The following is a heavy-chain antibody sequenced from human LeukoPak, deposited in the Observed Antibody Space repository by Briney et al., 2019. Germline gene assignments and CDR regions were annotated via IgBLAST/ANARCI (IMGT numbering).Heavy chain of an antibody. Sequence: ASVKVSCKASGYTFTSYGISWVRQAPGQGLEWMGWISAYNGNTNYAQKFQGRVTMTRDTSISTAYMELSRLRSDDTAVYYCARSVSRYDILTGYPLIDYWGQGTLVTVSS. CDR2: ISAYNGNT. CDR3: ARSVSRYDILTGYPLIDY. J-gene: IGHJ4*02. D-gene: IGHD3-9*01. V-gene: IGHV1-18*01. CDR1: GYTFTSYG.